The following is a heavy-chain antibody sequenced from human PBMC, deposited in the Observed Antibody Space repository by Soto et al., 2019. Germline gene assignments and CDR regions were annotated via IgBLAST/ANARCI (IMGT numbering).Heavy chain of an antibody. D-gene: IGHD1-26*01. V-gene: IGHV3-23*01. CDR2: ISGSGGST. Sequence: EVQLLESGGGLVQPGGSLRLSCAASGFIFSSYAMSWVRQAPGKGLEWVSVISGSGGSTKYADSVKGRFTISRDNSRNARFLQMNSLRAEDTAVYYCAKDAVGGFPKWFAPWGQGSLVTVSS. CDR3: AKDAVGGFPKWFAP. CDR1: GFIFSSYA. J-gene: IGHJ5*02.